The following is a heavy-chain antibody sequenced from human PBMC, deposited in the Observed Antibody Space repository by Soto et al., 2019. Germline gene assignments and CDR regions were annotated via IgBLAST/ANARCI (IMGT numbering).Heavy chain of an antibody. CDR1: GFTVSSNY. Sequence: PGGSLRLSCAASGFTVSSNYMSWVRQAPGKGLEWVSVIYSGGSTYYADSVKGRFTISRDNSKNTLYLQMNSLRAEDTAVYYCASRPLEPIHYYYYGMDVWGQGTTVTVSS. D-gene: IGHD1-1*01. V-gene: IGHV3-53*01. J-gene: IGHJ6*02. CDR2: IYSGGST. CDR3: ASRPLEPIHYYYYGMDV.